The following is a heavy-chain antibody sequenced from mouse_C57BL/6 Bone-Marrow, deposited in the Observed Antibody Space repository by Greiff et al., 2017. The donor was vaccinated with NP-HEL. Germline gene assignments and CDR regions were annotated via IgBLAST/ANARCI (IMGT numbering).Heavy chain of an antibody. J-gene: IGHJ1*03. CDR1: DSEVFPLDY. CDR3: ARHDGYWYFDV. Sequence: QVQLQQSGSELLSPGSSVKLSCKDFDSEVFPLDYMSWVRQKPGHGFEWIGGILPSIGRTIYGEKFEDKATLDADTLSNTAYLELNSLTSEDSAIYYWARHDGYWYFDVWGTGTTVTVSS. V-gene: IGHV15-2*01. D-gene: IGHD2-3*01. CDR2: ILPSIGRT.